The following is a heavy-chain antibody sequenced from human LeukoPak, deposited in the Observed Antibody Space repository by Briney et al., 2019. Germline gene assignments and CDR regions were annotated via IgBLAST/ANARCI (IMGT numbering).Heavy chain of an antibody. V-gene: IGHV3-7*01. CDR1: RFNFGRYW. Sequence: GGSLRLSCAASRFNFGRYWMSWVRQAPGKGLEWVANINEDGSEQYYVDSVKGRFTISRDNAKNSLYLQMNSLRAEDTAVYYCATNSYDFWSGYYHDYWGQGTLVTVSS. D-gene: IGHD3-3*01. CDR3: ATNSYDFWSGYYHDY. J-gene: IGHJ4*02. CDR2: INEDGSEQ.